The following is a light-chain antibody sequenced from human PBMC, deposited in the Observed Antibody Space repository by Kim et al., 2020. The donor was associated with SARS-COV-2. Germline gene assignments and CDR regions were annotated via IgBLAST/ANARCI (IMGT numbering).Light chain of an antibody. Sequence: DIQMTQSPSTLSASVGDRVTISCRASQSISRRLAWYQQKSGRAPSLLMYDASSLESGVPSRFSGSGTGTEFTLTISSLQPDDFATYYCQQYESVSPSSGGGTKVDIK. CDR2: DAS. CDR1: QSISRR. J-gene: IGKJ4*01. CDR3: QQYESVSPS. V-gene: IGKV1-5*01.